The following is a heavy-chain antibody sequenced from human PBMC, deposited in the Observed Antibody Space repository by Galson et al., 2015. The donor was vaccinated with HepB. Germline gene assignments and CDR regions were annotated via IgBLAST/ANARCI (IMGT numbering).Heavy chain of an antibody. V-gene: IGHV3-30*18. CDR2: ISYDGSNK. J-gene: IGHJ4*02. CDR1: GFTFSSYG. CDR3: AKAPYTDSSAPPLDY. D-gene: IGHD3-22*01. Sequence: LRLSCAASGFTFSSYGMHWVRQAPGKGLEWVAVISYDGSNKYYADSVKGRFTISRDNSKNTLYLQMNSLRAEDTAVYYCAKAPYTDSSAPPLDYWGQGTLVTVSS.